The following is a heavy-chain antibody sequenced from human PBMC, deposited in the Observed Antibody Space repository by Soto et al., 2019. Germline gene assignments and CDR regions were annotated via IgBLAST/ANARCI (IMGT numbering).Heavy chain of an antibody. CDR3: ARQKGNYYYYGMDV. Sequence: NPSETLSLTCTVSGGSISSSSYYWGRLCQPPGKGLALIGSIYYSGSTYYNPSLKSRVTIFVDTSKNQFSLKLSSVSAAYTAVYYCARQKGNYYYYGMDVWGQGTTVT. J-gene: IGHJ6*02. V-gene: IGHV4-39*01. CDR1: GGSISSSSYY. CDR2: IYYSGST.